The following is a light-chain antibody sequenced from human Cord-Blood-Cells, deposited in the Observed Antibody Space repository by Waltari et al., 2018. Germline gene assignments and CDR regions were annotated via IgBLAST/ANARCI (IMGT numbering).Light chain of an antibody. V-gene: IGKV3-20*01. CDR2: GAS. CDR1: QSVSSSY. J-gene: IGKJ3*01. Sequence: EIVLTQSPATLSLSPGERATLSCRASQSVSSSYLAWYQQKPGQAPRLLIYGASSRATGIPDRFSGSGSGTDFTLTISRLEPEDVATYYCQKYNSAPFTFGPGTKVDIK. CDR3: QKYNSAPFT.